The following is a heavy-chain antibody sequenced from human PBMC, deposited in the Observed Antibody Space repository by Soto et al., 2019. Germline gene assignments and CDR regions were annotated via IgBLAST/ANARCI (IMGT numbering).Heavy chain of an antibody. CDR1: GFTFSGYA. J-gene: IGHJ6*02. CDR2: IGESGTPT. Sequence: PGGSLRLSSTASGFTFSGYARKWVRQAPGKGLEWVSLIGESGTPTYYADSVKGRFTISRDNSGNTLFLEMYSLRAEDTAVYYCARYIPGVRYYGMDVWGQGTTVTVS. V-gene: IGHV3-23*01. D-gene: IGHD2-2*01. CDR3: ARYIPGVRYYGMDV.